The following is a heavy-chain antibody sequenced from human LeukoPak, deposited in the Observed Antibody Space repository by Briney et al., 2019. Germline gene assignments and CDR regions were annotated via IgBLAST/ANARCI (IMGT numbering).Heavy chain of an antibody. J-gene: IGHJ4*02. CDR2: INPGDSDT. V-gene: IGHV5-51*01. D-gene: IGHD3-22*01. Sequence: GESLKISCKGSGYRFTTYWIGWVRQMPRKGLEWMGIINPGDSDTRYSPSFQGQVTISADKSISTAYLLWSSLKASDTAMYYCARHPITRYYDSSGYSAAGPDYWGQGTLVTVSS. CDR3: ARHPITRYYDSSGYSAAGPDY. CDR1: GYRFTTYW.